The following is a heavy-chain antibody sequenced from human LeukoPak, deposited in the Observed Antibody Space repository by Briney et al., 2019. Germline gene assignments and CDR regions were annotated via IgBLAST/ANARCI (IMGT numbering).Heavy chain of an antibody. CDR3: TKDLRYYYADNHSEMDEHDY. Sequence: GPSPRLSCAASGFTFSIYAMTWARQAPGKGLEWVSAISGGDGTTYYADSVKGRSTISRDNSKNTLSLQMNSLGAEDTALDYCTKDLRYYYADNHSEMDEHDYWGQGPLVTVSS. CDR1: GFTFSIYA. D-gene: IGHD4-23*01. CDR2: ISGGDGTT. V-gene: IGHV3-23*01. J-gene: IGHJ4*02.